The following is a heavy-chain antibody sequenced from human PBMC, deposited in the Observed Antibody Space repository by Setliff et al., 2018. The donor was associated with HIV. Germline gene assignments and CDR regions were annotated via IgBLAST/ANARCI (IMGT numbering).Heavy chain of an antibody. CDR2: INTNTGNP. V-gene: IGHV7-4-1*02. CDR3: AREGHGVRRTKQKSYYYYYGVDV. J-gene: IGHJ6*02. CDR1: GYTFTSYA. D-gene: IGHD1-1*01. Sequence: ASVKVSCKASGYTFTSYAMNWVRQAPGQGLEWMGWINTNTGNPTYAQGFTGRFVFSLDTSVSTAYLQISSLKAEDTAVYYCAREGHGVRRTKQKSYYYYYGVDVWGQGTTVTVSS.